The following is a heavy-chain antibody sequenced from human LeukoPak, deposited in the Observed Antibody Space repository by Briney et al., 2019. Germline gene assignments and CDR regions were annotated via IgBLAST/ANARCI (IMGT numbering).Heavy chain of an antibody. Sequence: GGSLRLSCAASGFTFSSYSMNWVRQAPGKGLEWVSSISSSSYIYYADSVKGRFAISRDNAKNTLYLQMNSLRAEDTAVYYCARDFPVTTDAFDVWGQGTMVTVSS. D-gene: IGHD4-17*01. V-gene: IGHV3-21*01. J-gene: IGHJ3*01. CDR2: ISSSSYI. CDR3: ARDFPVTTDAFDV. CDR1: GFTFSSYS.